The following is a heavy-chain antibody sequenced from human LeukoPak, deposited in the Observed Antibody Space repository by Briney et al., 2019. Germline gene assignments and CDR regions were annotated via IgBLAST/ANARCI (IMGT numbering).Heavy chain of an antibody. J-gene: IGHJ4*02. CDR3: ARAGPPSRDGYNFPFDY. D-gene: IGHD5-24*01. Sequence: SVKVSCKASGGIFSSYAVSWVRQAPEQGLEWMGGIIPIFGTANYAQKFQGRVMITADESTSTAYMELSSLRSEDTAVYYCARAGPPSRDGYNFPFDYWGQGTLVTVSS. CDR1: GGIFSSYA. CDR2: IIPIFGTA. V-gene: IGHV1-69*13.